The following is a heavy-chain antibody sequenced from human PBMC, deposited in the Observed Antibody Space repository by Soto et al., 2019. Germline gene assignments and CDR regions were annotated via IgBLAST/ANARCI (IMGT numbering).Heavy chain of an antibody. J-gene: IGHJ4*02. CDR3: AREKGGHDSVAFDY. Sequence: ASVKVSCKASGYTFTRSGISWVRQAPGQGPEWMGWISSYNGDTNYAQTFQGRVTMTTDTSTSTAYMELRSLRSDDTAVYYCAREKGGHDSVAFDYWGQGTLVTVSS. CDR2: ISSYNGDT. V-gene: IGHV1-18*01. CDR1: GYTFTRSG. D-gene: IGHD5-12*01.